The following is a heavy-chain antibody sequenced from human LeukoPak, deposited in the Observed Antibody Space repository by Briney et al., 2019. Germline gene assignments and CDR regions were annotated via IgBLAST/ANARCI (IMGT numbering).Heavy chain of an antibody. D-gene: IGHD3-10*02. J-gene: IGHJ3*02. CDR1: GFTFGSYS. CDR3: ARDTLDYSVRGYGAFDI. CDR2: ISSSGSNI. Sequence: GGSLRLSCAASGFTFGSYSMNSVRQAPGKGLEWVSSISSSGSNIYYAYSVKGRFTISGDNAKKSLYLQMNRLRAEDTGVYYCARDTLDYSVRGYGAFDIWGEGTIVTVSS. V-gene: IGHV3-21*01.